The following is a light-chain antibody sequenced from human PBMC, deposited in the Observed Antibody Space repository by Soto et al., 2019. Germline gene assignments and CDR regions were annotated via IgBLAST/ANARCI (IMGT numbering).Light chain of an antibody. V-gene: IGKV2-28*01. Sequence: EIVMTQSPLSLPVTPGEPVSISCRSSQSLLHSNGYNYLDWYLQKPGQSPQLLIYLGSSRASGVPDKFSGSGSGTDFTLEISRVEAEDVGVYYCMQALQTPRTFGQGTKVEIK. CDR2: LGS. CDR1: QSLLHSNGYNY. J-gene: IGKJ1*01. CDR3: MQALQTPRT.